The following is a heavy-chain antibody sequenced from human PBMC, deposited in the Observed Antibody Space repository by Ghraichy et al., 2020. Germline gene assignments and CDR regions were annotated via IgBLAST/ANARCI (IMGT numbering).Heavy chain of an antibody. J-gene: IGHJ6*02. V-gene: IGHV3-7*01. CDR1: GFTFSSYW. CDR2: IKQDGSEK. CDR3: ARAFCSGYESCLYYYYYGMDV. D-gene: IGHD5-12*01. Sequence: GGSLRLSCAASGFTFSSYWMSWVRQAPGKRLEWVANIKQDGSEKYYVDSVKGRFTISRDNAKNSLYLQMNSLRAEDTAVYYCARAFCSGYESCLYYYYYGMDVWGQGTTVTVSS.